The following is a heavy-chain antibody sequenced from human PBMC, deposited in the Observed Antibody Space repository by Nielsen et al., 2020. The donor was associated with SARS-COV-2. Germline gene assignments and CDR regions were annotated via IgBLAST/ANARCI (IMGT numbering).Heavy chain of an antibody. V-gene: IGHV5-10-1*01. CDR1: GYRFSSYW. CDR2: IDPNSSNT. CDR3: ARLTTTVTSYYYRLDV. Sequence: KVSCKGSGYRFSSYWINWVRQMPGKGLEWMGRIDPNSSNTNYSPSVQGHVTISADKSINTAYLQWGSLKASDTAMYYCARLTTTVTSYYYRLDVWGQGTTVAVSS. J-gene: IGHJ6*02. D-gene: IGHD5-18*01.